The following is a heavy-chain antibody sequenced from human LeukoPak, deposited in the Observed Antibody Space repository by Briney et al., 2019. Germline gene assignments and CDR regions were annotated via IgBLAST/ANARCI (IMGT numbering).Heavy chain of an antibody. CDR2: IYYGGST. D-gene: IGHD3-10*01. CDR1: GGSISRRGYY. CDR3: ARDRATMVRGVSYYFDY. V-gene: IGHV4-31*03. Sequence: SQTLSLTCTVSGGSISRRGYYWTWIRQHPGKGLEWIGYIYYGGSTYYNPSLKSRVTISVDTSNNQFSLRLSSVTAADTAVYYCARDRATMVRGVSYYFDYWGQGTLVTVSS. J-gene: IGHJ4*02.